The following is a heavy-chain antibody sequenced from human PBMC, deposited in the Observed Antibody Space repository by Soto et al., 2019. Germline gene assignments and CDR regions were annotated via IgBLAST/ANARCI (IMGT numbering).Heavy chain of an antibody. CDR1: GFTFSSYW. CDR3: AKDRQSSTTWFQYYYYGMDV. V-gene: IGHV3-74*01. D-gene: IGHD2-2*01. Sequence: LRLSCAASGFTFSSYWMHWVRQAPGKGLVWVSRINSDGSSTSYADSVKGRFTISRDNAKNTLYLQMNSLRAEDTAVYYCAKDRQSSTTWFQYYYYGMDVWGQGTTVTVSS. CDR2: INSDGSST. J-gene: IGHJ6*02.